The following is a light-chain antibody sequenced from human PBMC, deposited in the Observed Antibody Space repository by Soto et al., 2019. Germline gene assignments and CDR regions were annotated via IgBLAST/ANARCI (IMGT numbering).Light chain of an antibody. V-gene: IGLV4-60*02. J-gene: IGLJ2*01. CDR2: VEDSGSY. Sequence: QLVLTQPSSASASLGSSVKLTCTLSSGHSSYSIAWHQQQPGKAPRYLMKVEDSGSYNKGSGVPDRFSGSSSGADRYLTISNLQFEDEADYYCETWDSNTRVFGGGTKLTVL. CDR1: SGHSSYS. CDR3: ETWDSNTRV.